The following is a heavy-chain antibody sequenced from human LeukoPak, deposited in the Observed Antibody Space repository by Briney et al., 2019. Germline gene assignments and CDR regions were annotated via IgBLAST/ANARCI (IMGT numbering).Heavy chain of an antibody. Sequence: KPSETLSLTCTVSGGSISSYYWSWIRQPPGKGLEWIGYIYYSGSTNYNPSLKSRVTISVDTSKNQFSLKLSSVTAADTAVYYCARDRGQQLVFGGQGTLVTVSS. CDR2: IYYSGST. D-gene: IGHD6-13*01. CDR3: ARDRGQQLVF. CDR1: GGSISSYY. V-gene: IGHV4-59*01. J-gene: IGHJ4*02.